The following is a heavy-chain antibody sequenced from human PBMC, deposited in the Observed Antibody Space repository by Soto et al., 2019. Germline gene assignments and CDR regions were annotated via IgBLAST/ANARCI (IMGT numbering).Heavy chain of an antibody. CDR1: GGSITSYY. J-gene: IGHJ4*02. CDR3: ARALPLVRGVISYYFAY. V-gene: IGHV4-59*01. D-gene: IGHD3-10*01. Sequence: PSETLSLTCTVSGGSITSYYWSWIRQPPGKGLEWIGYIHDSGSTNYNPSLKSRVTISVDKSRNQFSLKLTSVTAADTAVYYCARALPLVRGVISYYFAYWGQETLVTVSS. CDR2: IHDSGST.